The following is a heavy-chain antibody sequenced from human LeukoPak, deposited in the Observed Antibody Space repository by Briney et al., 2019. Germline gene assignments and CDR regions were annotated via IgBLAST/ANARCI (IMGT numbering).Heavy chain of an antibody. CDR1: GYTFTGYY. CDR2: INPSSGGT. D-gene: IGHD5-18*01. J-gene: IGHJ4*02. V-gene: IGHV1-2*02. CDR3: AGRPDTSMVAIFDY. Sequence: GASVKVSCKASGYTFTGYYVHWVRQAPGQGLEWMGWINPSSGGTNYAQKFQGRVTMTGDTPISTAYMELSRLSSDDTAVYFCAGRPDTSMVAIFDYWGQGTLVTISS.